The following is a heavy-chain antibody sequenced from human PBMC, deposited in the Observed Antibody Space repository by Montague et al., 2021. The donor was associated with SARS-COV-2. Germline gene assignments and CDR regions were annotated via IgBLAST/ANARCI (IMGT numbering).Heavy chain of an antibody. CDR2: IYHTGST. CDR1: GDSISTDIW. CDR3: ARGRQPVVVPGAGPAGRAFDI. V-gene: IGHV4-4*02. Sequence: SETLSLTCVVSGDSISTDIWWTWVRLPPGKGLEWVGEIYHTGSTKYKPSLKSRVSMSVDKSWNQFYLRLNSVTAADTAVYYCARGRQPVVVPGAGPAGRAFDIWGQGTMVTVSS. J-gene: IGHJ3*02. D-gene: IGHD2-2*01.